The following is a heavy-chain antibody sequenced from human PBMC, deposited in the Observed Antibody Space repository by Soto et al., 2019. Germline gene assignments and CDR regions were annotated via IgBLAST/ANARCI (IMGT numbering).Heavy chain of an antibody. CDR1: GFTFSSYG. J-gene: IGHJ6*02. CDR3: AKGVYDFWSGLTSYYYGMDV. CDR2: ISYDGSNK. D-gene: IGHD3-3*01. Sequence: PGGSLRLSCAASGFTFSSYGMHWVRQAPGKGLEWVAVISYDGSNKYYADSVKGRFTISRDNSKNTLYLQMNSLRAEDTAVYYYAKGVYDFWSGLTSYYYGMDVWGQGTTVTVSS. V-gene: IGHV3-30*18.